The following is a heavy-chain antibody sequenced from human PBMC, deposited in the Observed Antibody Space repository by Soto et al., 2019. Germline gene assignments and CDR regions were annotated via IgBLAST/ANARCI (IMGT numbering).Heavy chain of an antibody. CDR3: ARVYGYYFYY. V-gene: IGHV4-39*07. J-gene: IGHJ4*02. CDR1: GGSISSSTYY. CDR2: FFIGGNT. D-gene: IGHD3-10*01. Sequence: SETLSLTCTVSGGSISSSTYYWGWMLQPPGKGLEWIASFFIGGNTYYNPSLKSRVTISVDTSKNQFSLKLSSVTAADTAVYYCARVYGYYFYYWGQGTLVTVSS.